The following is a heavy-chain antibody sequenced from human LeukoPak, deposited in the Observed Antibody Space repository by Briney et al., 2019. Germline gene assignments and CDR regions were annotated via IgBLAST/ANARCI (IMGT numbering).Heavy chain of an antibody. CDR3: ARETTTNDGVFDY. CDR2: MNPKNGNT. D-gene: IGHD4-11*01. J-gene: IGHJ4*02. Sequence: ASVKVSSKASGYTFSRHDINWVRQATGQGLEWMGWMNPKNGNTGYAQNFQGRVTFTRDTSISTVYMELNNLRSDDTAVYYCARETTTNDGVFDYWGQGTLVIVSS. V-gene: IGHV1-8*03. CDR1: GYTFSRHD.